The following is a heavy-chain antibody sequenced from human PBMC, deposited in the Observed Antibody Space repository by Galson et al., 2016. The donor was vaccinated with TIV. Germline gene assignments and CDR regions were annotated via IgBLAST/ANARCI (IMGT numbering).Heavy chain of an antibody. J-gene: IGHJ4*02. CDR1: GFTFGSYG. CDR3: AREFSETSCDY. CDR2: LWYDGGNR. V-gene: IGHV3-33*01. Sequence: SLRLSCAASGFTFGSYGMHWVRQAPGKGLEWVAGLWYDGGNRIYAESVKGRFTISRENSKNTVNLQMSSLRDEDTAVYYCAREFSETSCDYWGQGTLVSVSS. D-gene: IGHD6-25*01.